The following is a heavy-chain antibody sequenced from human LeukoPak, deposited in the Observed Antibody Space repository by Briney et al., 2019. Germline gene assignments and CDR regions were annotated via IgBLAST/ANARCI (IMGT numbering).Heavy chain of an antibody. CDR1: GFTFSSYA. J-gene: IGHJ4*02. CDR2: ISGSGGST. V-gene: IGHV3-23*01. D-gene: IGHD3-3*01. Sequence: PGGSLRLSCAASGFTFSSYAMSWVRQAPGKGLEWVSAISGSGGSTYYADSVKGRFTISRDNSKNTLYLQVNSLRAEDTAVYYCANAYDFWSGYPRNNNWGQGTLVTVSS. CDR3: ANAYDFWSGYPRNNN.